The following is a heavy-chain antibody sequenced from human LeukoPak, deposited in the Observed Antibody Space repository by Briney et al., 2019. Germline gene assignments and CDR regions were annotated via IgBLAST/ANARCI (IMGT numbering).Heavy chain of an antibody. Sequence: GGSLRLSCEVSGMTFSSYGMTWVRQAPGKGREGVAFIRYDGSNKYYADSVKGRFTISRDNSKNTLYLQMNSLRAEDTAVYYCAKEIWPTVTTPGXTXFDXXXXGXLVTV. J-gene: IGHJ4*02. CDR1: GMTFSSYG. V-gene: IGHV3-30*02. D-gene: IGHD4-17*01. CDR2: IRYDGSNK. CDR3: AKEIWPTVTTPGXTXFDX.